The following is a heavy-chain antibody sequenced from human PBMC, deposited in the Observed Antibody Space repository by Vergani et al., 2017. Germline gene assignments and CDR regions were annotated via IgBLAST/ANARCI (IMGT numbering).Heavy chain of an antibody. CDR2: IIPMFGTP. CDR3: ARTHVWGSYRSDY. D-gene: IGHD3-16*02. J-gene: IGHJ4*02. V-gene: IGHV1-69*12. CDR1: GGTFRSNT. Sequence: QVQLVQSGAEVKKPGSSVKVSCKASGGTFRSNTLSWVRQAPGQGLEWMGGIIPMFGTPSYTQKFQGRVTISADESTTTAYLELSSVRFEDTAVYYCARTHVWGSYRSDYWGQGTLVTVSS.